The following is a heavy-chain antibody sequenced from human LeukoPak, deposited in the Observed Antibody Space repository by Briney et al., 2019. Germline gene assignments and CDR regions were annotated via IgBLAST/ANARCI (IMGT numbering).Heavy chain of an antibody. J-gene: IGHJ4*02. Sequence: PGGSLRLSCAASGFTFSSYGMHWVRQAPGKGLEGVAVIWYDGSNKYYADSVKGRFTISRDNSKNTLYLQMNSLRAEDTAVYYCARGRLPRNYYDSSGFDYWGQGTLVTVSS. CDR3: ARGRLPRNYYDSSGFDY. V-gene: IGHV3-33*01. CDR2: IWYDGSNK. D-gene: IGHD3-22*01. CDR1: GFTFSSYG.